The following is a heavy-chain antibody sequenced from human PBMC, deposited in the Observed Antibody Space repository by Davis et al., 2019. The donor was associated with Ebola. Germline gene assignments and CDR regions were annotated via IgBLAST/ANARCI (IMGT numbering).Heavy chain of an antibody. CDR1: GFIFSNYW. V-gene: IGHV3-33*08. Sequence: GGSLRLSCAASGFIFSNYWMSWVRQAPGKGLEWVAVIWYDGSNKYYADSVKGRFTISRDNSKNTLYLQMNSLRAEDTAVYYCARDLWGREQLVRTRYYYYYGMDVWGKGTTVTVSS. D-gene: IGHD6-6*01. CDR2: IWYDGSNK. J-gene: IGHJ6*04. CDR3: ARDLWGREQLVRTRYYYYYGMDV.